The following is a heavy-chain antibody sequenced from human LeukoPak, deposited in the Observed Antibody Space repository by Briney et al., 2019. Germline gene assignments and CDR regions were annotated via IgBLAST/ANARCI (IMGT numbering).Heavy chain of an antibody. V-gene: IGHV1-69*05. J-gene: IGHJ4*02. CDR3: ARFLYYDRTGYGFDY. Sequence: SVKVSCKASGGTFSSYAISWVRQAPGQGLEWMGGIIPIFGTANYAQKFQGRVTITTDESTSTAYMELSSLRSEDTAVYYCARFLYYDRTGYGFDYWGLGTLVTVSS. CDR1: GGTFSSYA. D-gene: IGHD3-22*01. CDR2: IIPIFGTA.